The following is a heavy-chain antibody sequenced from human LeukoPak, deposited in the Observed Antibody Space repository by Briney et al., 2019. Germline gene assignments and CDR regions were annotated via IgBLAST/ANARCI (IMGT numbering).Heavy chain of an antibody. J-gene: IGHJ4*02. CDR2: INHSGST. Sequence: GSLRLSCAASGFTFDDYGMSWVRQPPGKGLEWIGEINHSGSTNYNPSLKSRVTISVDTSKNQFSLKLSSVTAADTAVYYCARAPFWTIAARPLDYWGQGTLVTVSS. CDR3: ARAPFWTIAARPLDY. CDR1: GFTFDDYG. V-gene: IGHV4-34*01. D-gene: IGHD6-6*01.